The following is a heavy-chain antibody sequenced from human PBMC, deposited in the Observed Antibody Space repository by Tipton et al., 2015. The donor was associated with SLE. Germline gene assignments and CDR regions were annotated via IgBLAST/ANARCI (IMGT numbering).Heavy chain of an antibody. CDR2: IYYSGST. V-gene: IGHV4-39*07. CDR1: GGSISSCSYY. D-gene: IGHD3-3*01. CDR3: AEVGYDFWSGYTNAFDI. Sequence: TLSLTCTVSGGSISSCSYYWGWICQPPGKGLERIGSIYYSGSTYYNPSLKSRVTISVDTSKNQFSLKLNSVTAADTAVYYCAEVGYDFWSGYTNAFDIWGQGTMVTVSS. J-gene: IGHJ3*02.